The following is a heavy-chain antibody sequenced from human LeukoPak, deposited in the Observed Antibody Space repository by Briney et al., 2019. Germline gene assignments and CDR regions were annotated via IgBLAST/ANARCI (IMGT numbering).Heavy chain of an antibody. V-gene: IGHV4-38-2*02. CDR1: GYSISGGYY. CDR3: ARHVSSWPYYYYYYMDV. Sequence: SETLSLTCTVSGYSISGGYYWGWIRQPPGKGLEWIGSIYHSGSTYYNPSLKSRVTISVDTSKNQFSLKLSSVTAADTAVYYCARHVSSWPYYYYYYMDVWGKGTTVTVSS. D-gene: IGHD6-13*01. CDR2: IYHSGST. J-gene: IGHJ6*03.